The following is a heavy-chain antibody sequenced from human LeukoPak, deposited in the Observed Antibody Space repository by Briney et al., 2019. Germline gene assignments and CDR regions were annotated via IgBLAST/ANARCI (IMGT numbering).Heavy chain of an antibody. CDR3: ARDNWGTGTAIFDY. Sequence: SGGSLRLSCAASGFTFSSYWMSWVRQAPGKGLEWVANIKQDGSEKYYVDSVKGRFTISRDNAKNSLYLQMNSLRAEDTAVYYCARDNWGTGTAIFDYWGQGTLVTVSS. J-gene: IGHJ4*02. D-gene: IGHD1-7*01. V-gene: IGHV3-7*03. CDR1: GFTFSSYW. CDR2: IKQDGSEK.